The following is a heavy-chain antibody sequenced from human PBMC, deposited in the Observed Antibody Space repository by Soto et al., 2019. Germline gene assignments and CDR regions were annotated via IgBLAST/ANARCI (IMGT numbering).Heavy chain of an antibody. CDR1: GGSISSRSHY. Sequence: QPQLQESGPGLVKPPETLSLTCTVSGGSISSRSHYWGWIRQSPGRHLEWIGSSYYRGSTHYNPSLKTRVTISVDTAKNQVSLKVYSVTAADTAVYYCATADGFGVVNPFFEYWGQGILVTVSS. J-gene: IGHJ4*02. CDR3: ATADGFGVVNPFFEY. CDR2: SYYRGST. D-gene: IGHD3-3*01. V-gene: IGHV4-39*01.